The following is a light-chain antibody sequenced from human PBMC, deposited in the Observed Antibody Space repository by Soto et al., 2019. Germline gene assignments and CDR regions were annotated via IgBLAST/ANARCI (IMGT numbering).Light chain of an antibody. J-gene: IGKJ5*01. V-gene: IGKV3-15*01. Sequence: EIGMTQSPATLSVSPGERATLSCRASQSVSSNVAWYQQKPGRAPRLLIYGASTRATGIPARFSGSGSGAEFTLTIRSLQSEDFAVYYCQQYNTWPPITFGQGTRREI. CDR1: QSVSSN. CDR3: QQYNTWPPIT. CDR2: GAS.